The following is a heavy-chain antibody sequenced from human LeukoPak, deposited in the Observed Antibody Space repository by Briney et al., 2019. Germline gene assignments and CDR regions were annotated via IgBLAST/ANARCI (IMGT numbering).Heavy chain of an antibody. CDR1: GDSISSTNSY. J-gene: IGHJ5*02. V-gene: IGHV4-39*01. Sequence: SETLSLTCNVSGDSISSTNSYWGWIRQPPGKGLEWIGSIYYSGSTYSNPSLKSRLTISVDTSKNQFSLKLSSVTAADTAVYYCARANYDFWGDWFDPWGQGTLVTVSS. CDR2: IYYSGST. D-gene: IGHD3-3*01. CDR3: ARANYDFWGDWFDP.